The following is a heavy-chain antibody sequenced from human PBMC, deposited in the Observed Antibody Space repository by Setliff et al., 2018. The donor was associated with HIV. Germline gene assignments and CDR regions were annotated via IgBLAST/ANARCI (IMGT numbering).Heavy chain of an antibody. V-gene: IGHV3-23*01. CDR2: ISGSGYP. Sequence: GSLRLSCVASGFNFNKYAMHWVRLAPGKGLEWVSGISGSGYPYYADSVKGRFTISRDNSKNTLFLQMDSLRAEDTALYYCAKQRYYDGNDGFDVWGQGTMVTVSS. J-gene: IGHJ3*01. CDR1: GFNFNKYA. CDR3: AKQRYYDGNDGFDV. D-gene: IGHD3-3*01.